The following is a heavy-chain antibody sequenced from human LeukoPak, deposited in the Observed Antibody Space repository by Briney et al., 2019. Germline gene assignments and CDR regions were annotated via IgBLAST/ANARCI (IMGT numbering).Heavy chain of an antibody. J-gene: IGHJ4*02. D-gene: IGHD1/OR15-1a*01. CDR3: ARGEHSVDS. CDR2: IYSSGYT. V-gene: IGHV4-4*07. CDR1: GGAIRSHY. Sequence: SETLSLTCTVSGGAIRSHYWNWIRQPAGKGLEWIGHIYSSGYTNDNPFLKSRITMSVDVSKNQFSLRLNSVTAADTAVYYCARGEHSVDSWGQGVLVTVSS.